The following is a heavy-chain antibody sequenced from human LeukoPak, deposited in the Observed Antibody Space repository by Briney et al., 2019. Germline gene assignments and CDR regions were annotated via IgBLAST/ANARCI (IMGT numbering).Heavy chain of an antibody. CDR2: MYYSGST. Sequence: SQTLSLTCTVSGGSISSGDYYWSWIRQPPGKGLEWIAYMYYSGSTYYNPSLKSRVTMSADTSKNQLSLKLSSVTAADTAVYYCARPYYYDSRIDPWGQGILVTISS. CDR1: GGSISSGDYY. D-gene: IGHD3-22*01. CDR3: ARPYYYDSRIDP. V-gene: IGHV4-30-4*01. J-gene: IGHJ5*02.